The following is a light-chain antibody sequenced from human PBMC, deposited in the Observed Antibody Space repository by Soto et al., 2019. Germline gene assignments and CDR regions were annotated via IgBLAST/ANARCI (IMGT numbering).Light chain of an antibody. CDR1: QSVSSSY. Sequence: EIVSPHSPGTLSFSPGEISPLCFRTSQSVSSSYLAWYPQKPGQAPRLLIYGASNRATGIPDRFSGSGSGTDFTLTIRRLEPEDLAVYYCQQYGSSPPWTCGQGITGAIK. CDR2: GAS. J-gene: IGKJ1*01. V-gene: IGKV3-20*01. CDR3: QQYGSSPPWT.